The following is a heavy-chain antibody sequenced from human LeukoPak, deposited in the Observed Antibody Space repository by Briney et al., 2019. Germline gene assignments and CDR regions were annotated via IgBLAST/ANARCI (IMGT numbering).Heavy chain of an antibody. CDR1: GGSISSGSYY. CDR2: IYTSGST. J-gene: IGHJ5*02. D-gene: IGHD3-10*01. Sequence: SETLSLTCTVSGGSISSGSYYWSWIRQPAGKGLEWIGRIYTSGSTNYNPSLKSRVTISVDTSKNQFSLKLSSVTAADTAVYYCARDSASYGSNWFDPWGQGTLVTVSS. V-gene: IGHV4-61*02. CDR3: ARDSASYGSNWFDP.